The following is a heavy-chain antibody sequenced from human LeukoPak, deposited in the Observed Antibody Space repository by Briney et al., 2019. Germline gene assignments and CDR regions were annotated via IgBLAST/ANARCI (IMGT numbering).Heavy chain of an antibody. CDR3: AKDDSSGYYPRALDY. CDR2: ISYDGSNK. V-gene: IGHV3-30*18. CDR1: GFTFSSYG. D-gene: IGHD3-22*01. Sequence: PGGSLRLSCAASGFTFSSYGMHWVRQAPGKGLEWVAVISYDGSNKYYADSVKGRFTISRDNSKNTLYLQMNSLRAEDTAVYYCAKDDSSGYYPRALDYWGQGTLVTVSS. J-gene: IGHJ4*02.